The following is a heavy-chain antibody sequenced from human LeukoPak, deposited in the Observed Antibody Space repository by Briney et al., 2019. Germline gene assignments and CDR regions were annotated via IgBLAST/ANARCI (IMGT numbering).Heavy chain of an antibody. V-gene: IGHV3-66*01. J-gene: IGHJ4*02. CDR3: ARGLTVPLY. Sequence: GGSLRLSRAASGFTFSSYAMSWVRQAPGKGLEWVSVIYSGGSTYYADSVKGRFTISRDNSKNTLYLQMNSLRAEDTAVYYCARGLTVPLYWGQGTLVTVSS. CDR2: IYSGGST. D-gene: IGHD4-17*01. CDR1: GFTFSSYA.